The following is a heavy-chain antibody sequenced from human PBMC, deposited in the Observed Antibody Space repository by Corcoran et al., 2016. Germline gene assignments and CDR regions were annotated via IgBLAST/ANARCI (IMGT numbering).Heavy chain of an antibody. CDR2: IYYSGNA. Sequence: QLQLQESGQGLVKPSETLSFSCTVSGGSIRSRSCYWGWIRQWPGKGLEWIGRIYYSGNAGYNPSLKSRVTIAVDTSKNQFYLEMSSVTGADTAGYYCASNYYHDSSGSYVIGGYFDYCGQGILVTASS. D-gene: IGHD3-22*01. CDR3: ASNYYHDSSGSYVIGGYFDY. J-gene: IGHJ4*02. CDR1: GGSIRSRSCY. V-gene: IGHV4-39*07.